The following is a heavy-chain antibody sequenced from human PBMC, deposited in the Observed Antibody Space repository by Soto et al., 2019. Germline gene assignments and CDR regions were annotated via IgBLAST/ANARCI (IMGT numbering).Heavy chain of an antibody. D-gene: IGHD6-19*01. CDR3: ARVLSSGWRPSYGMDV. CDR1: GGSISLYY. Sequence: PSDPLSLTFAVSGGSISLYYWSWIRQPPGKGLEWIGYIYSNGSTTYNPSLKGRVSISLGTSKKQFSLKLNSVTPEDTAVYYCARVLSSGWRPSYGMDVWGQGTTVTVSS. CDR2: IYSNGST. V-gene: IGHV4-59*12. J-gene: IGHJ6*02.